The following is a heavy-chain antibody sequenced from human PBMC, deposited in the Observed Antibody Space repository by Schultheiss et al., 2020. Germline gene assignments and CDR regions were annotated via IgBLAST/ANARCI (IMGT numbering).Heavy chain of an antibody. D-gene: IGHD4-17*01. J-gene: IGHJ4*02. CDR1: NGSISSYY. CDR2: IYYGGTT. Sequence: SETLSLTCTVSNGSISSYYWSWIRQPPGKGLEWIGYIYYGGTTNYNPSLRSRVTISEDTSKNQFSLQLNSVTPEDTAVYYCAKDLAILTTVTRGIDYWGQGTLVTVSS. CDR3: AKDLAILTTVTRGIDY. V-gene: IGHV4-59*12.